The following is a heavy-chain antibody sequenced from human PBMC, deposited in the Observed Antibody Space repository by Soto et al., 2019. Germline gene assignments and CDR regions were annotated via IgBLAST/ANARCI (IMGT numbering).Heavy chain of an antibody. J-gene: IGHJ4*02. CDR2: ISAYNGNT. Sequence: ASVKVSFKASGYTFTSYGISWVRQAPGQGLEWMGWISAYNGNTNYAQKLQGRVTMTTDTSTSTAYMELRSLRSDDTAVYYCARGPPRIAAAPIRYWGQGTLVTVSS. CDR1: GYTFTSYG. D-gene: IGHD6-13*01. CDR3: ARGPPRIAAAPIRY. V-gene: IGHV1-18*04.